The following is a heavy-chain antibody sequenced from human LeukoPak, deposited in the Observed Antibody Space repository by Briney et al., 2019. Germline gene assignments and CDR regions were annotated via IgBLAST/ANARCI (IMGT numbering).Heavy chain of an antibody. CDR3: ARAFPYYDILTGYYSHYYYYYYMDV. CDR1: GYTFISYG. Sequence: ASVKVSCKASGYTFISYGITWVRQAPGQGLEWMAWISPYNGNTNYAQKLQGRVTMTTDTSTSTAYMELRSLRSDDTAVYYCARAFPYYDILTGYYSHYYYYYYMDVWGKGTTVTISS. D-gene: IGHD3-9*01. V-gene: IGHV1-18*01. J-gene: IGHJ6*03. CDR2: ISPYNGNT.